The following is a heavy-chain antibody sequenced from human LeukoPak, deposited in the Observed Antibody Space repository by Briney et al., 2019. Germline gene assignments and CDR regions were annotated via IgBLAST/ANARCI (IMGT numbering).Heavy chain of an antibody. D-gene: IGHD2-21*01. CDR1: GFTFSSYA. Sequence: GGSLRLSCAASGFTFSSYAMSWVRQAPGKGLEWVSGISWNGGSTYYADSVKGRFTISRDNSKNTLYLQMNSLRAEDTAVYYCAKPEFQAFDTWGQGTTVTVSS. J-gene: IGHJ3*02. V-gene: IGHV3-23*01. CDR2: ISWNGGST. CDR3: AKPEFQAFDT.